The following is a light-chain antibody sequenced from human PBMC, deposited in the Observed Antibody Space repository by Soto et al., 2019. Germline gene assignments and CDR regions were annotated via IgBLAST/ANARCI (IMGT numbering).Light chain of an antibody. V-gene: IGLV2-14*01. CDR1: SSDVGGYNY. J-gene: IGLJ2*01. CDR3: SSYTSSSTSVV. Sequence: QSVLTQPASVSGSPGQSITISCTGTSSDVGGYNYVSWYQQHPGKAPKLMIDDVSNRPSGVSNRFSGSKSGNTASLTISGLQAEDEADYYCSSYTSSSTSVVFGGGTKLTVL. CDR2: DVS.